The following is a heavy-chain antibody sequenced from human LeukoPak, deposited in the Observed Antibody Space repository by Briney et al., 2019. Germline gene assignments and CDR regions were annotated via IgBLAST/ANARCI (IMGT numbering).Heavy chain of an antibody. CDR2: INPNSGGT. V-gene: IGHV1-2*02. Sequence: ASVKVSCKASGYTFTGYYMHWVRQAPGQGLEWMGWINPNSGGTNYAQKFQGRVTMTRDTSISTAYKELSRLRSDDTAVYYCARARDDQQWLVEFAFDIWGQGTMVTVSS. CDR1: GYTFTGYY. D-gene: IGHD6-19*01. J-gene: IGHJ3*02. CDR3: ARARDDQQWLVEFAFDI.